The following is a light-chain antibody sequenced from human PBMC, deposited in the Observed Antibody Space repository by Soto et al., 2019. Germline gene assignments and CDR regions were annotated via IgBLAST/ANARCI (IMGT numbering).Light chain of an antibody. J-gene: IGLJ2*01. V-gene: IGLV2-8*01. Sequence: QSALTQPPSASGSPGQSVTISCTGTPSDVGASNYVSWYQQQPGKAPKLMISEVSKRPSGVPDRFAGLKSGNTAFLTVSGLQAEDEADYYCSSSAGTKNMVFGAGTKLTVL. CDR1: PSDVGASNY. CDR2: EVS. CDR3: SSSAGTKNMV.